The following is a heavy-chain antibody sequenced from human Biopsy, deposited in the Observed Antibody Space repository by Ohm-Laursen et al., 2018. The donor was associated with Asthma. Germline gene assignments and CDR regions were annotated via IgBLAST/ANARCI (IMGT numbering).Heavy chain of an antibody. CDR1: GGSFKTYV. CDR2: IYSAFGTT. Sequence: SVKASCKSLGGSFKTYVIGWGCQAPGQGLEWMGGIYSAFGTTTYLQKFQDRVTITADDSTSTVYMELSCLRSEYTAVYYCARKAGSCISRTCYSLDFWGQGTLVTVSS. V-gene: IGHV1-69*13. J-gene: IGHJ4*02. CDR3: ARKAGSCISRTCYSLDF. D-gene: IGHD2-2*01.